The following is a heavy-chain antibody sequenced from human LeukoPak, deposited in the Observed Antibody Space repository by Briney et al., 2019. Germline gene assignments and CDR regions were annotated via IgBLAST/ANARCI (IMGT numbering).Heavy chain of an antibody. J-gene: IGHJ4*02. CDR1: GGSFSGYY. V-gene: IGHV4-34*01. Sequence: SETLSLTCAVYGGSFSGYYWSWIRQPPGKGLEWIGEINHSGSTNHNPSLKSRVTISVDTSKNQFSLKLSSVTAADTAVYYCARGRSRYPFDYWGQGTLVTVSS. CDR3: ARGRSRYPFDY. D-gene: IGHD1-26*01. CDR2: INHSGST.